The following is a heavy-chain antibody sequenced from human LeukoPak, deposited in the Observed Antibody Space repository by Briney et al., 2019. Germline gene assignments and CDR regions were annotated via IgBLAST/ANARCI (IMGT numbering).Heavy chain of an antibody. D-gene: IGHD5-12*01. CDR2: ISYDGSNK. CDR1: GFTFSSYG. CDR3: AKDLQAATILYYYYYGMDV. V-gene: IGHV3-30*18. J-gene: IGHJ6*02. Sequence: GRSLRLSCTASGFTFSSYGMHWVRQAPGKGLEWVAVISYDGSNKYYADSVKGRFTISRDNSKNTLYLQMNSLRAEDTAVYYCAKDLQAATILYYYYYGMDVWGQGTTVTVSS.